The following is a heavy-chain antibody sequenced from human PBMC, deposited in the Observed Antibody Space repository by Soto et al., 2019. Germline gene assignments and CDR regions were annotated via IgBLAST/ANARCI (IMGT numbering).Heavy chain of an antibody. Sequence: GGSLRLSCAASGFTFSNSGMNWVRQAPGKGLEWVAYISSSSIIRYADSVKGRFTISRDNAKNSLFLQMNSLRDEDTAVYYCARARGGAEYTDSWGQGTLVTVSS. CDR3: ARARGGAEYTDS. D-gene: IGHD3-16*01. V-gene: IGHV3-48*02. CDR2: ISSSSII. CDR1: GFTFSNSG. J-gene: IGHJ5*01.